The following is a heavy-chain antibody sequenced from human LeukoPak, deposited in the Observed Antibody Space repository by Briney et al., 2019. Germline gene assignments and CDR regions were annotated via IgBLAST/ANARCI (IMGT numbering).Heavy chain of an antibody. D-gene: IGHD1-26*01. CDR2: IWYDGSNK. Sequence: PGRSLRLSCAASGFTFSSYGMHWVRQAPGKGLEWVAVIWYDGSNKYYADSVKGRFTISRDNSKNTLYLQMNSLRAEDTAVYYCARDWGYSGSYYDYWGQGTLVTVSS. CDR1: GFTFSSYG. V-gene: IGHV3-33*01. CDR3: ARDWGYSGSYYDY. J-gene: IGHJ4*02.